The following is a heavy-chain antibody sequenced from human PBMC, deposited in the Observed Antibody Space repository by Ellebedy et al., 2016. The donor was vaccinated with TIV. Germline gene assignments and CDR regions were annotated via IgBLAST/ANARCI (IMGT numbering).Heavy chain of an antibody. J-gene: IGHJ4*02. CDR3: ARLDGDTLFDY. Sequence: MPSETLSLTCTVSGVSISGYYWSWIRQPPGKGLEWIGYIYYSKTTNYNPSLKSRVTISVDTSKIQVSLRLNSVTAADTAVYYCARLDGDTLFDYWGQGALVTVSS. D-gene: IGHD5-24*01. CDR2: IYYSKTT. CDR1: GVSISGYY. V-gene: IGHV4-59*08.